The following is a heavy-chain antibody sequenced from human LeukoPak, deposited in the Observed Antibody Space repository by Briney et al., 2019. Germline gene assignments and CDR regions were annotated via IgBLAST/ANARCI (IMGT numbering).Heavy chain of an antibody. J-gene: IGHJ5*02. V-gene: IGHV4-34*01. Sequence: SETLSLTCAVYGGAFSGYYWSWIRQPPGKGLEWIGEINHSGSTNYNPSLKSRVTISVDTSKNQFSLKLSSVTAADTAVYYCARGGVEMEMAYNWFDPWGQGTLVTVSS. CDR2: INHSGST. CDR1: GGAFSGYY. CDR3: ARGGVEMEMAYNWFDP. D-gene: IGHD5-24*01.